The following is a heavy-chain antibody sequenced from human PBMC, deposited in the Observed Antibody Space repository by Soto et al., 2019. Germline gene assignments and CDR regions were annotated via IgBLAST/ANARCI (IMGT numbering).Heavy chain of an antibody. CDR1: GFTFSSYT. D-gene: IGHD6-13*01. Sequence: EVQLVESGGGSVQPGGSLRLSCAASGFTFSSYTMNWVRQAPGKGLEWVSYISSSSTIYYADSVKGRFTISRDNAKNSLYLQMNSLRDEDTAVYYCARGVGYNWFDPWGQGTLVTVSS. CDR3: ARGVGYNWFDP. CDR2: ISSSSTI. V-gene: IGHV3-48*02. J-gene: IGHJ5*02.